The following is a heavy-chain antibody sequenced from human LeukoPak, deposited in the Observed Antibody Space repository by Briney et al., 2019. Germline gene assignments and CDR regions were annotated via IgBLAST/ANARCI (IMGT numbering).Heavy chain of an antibody. CDR2: IDPSDSYT. D-gene: IGHD1-26*01. Sequence: GESLKISCKGSGYIFTSYWISWVRQMPGKGLEWMGRIDPSDSYTSYSPSFQGHVTISADKSISTAFLQWSSLKASDTAMYYCATSPSGSSYLLDYWGQGTLVTVSS. J-gene: IGHJ4*02. V-gene: IGHV5-10-1*01. CDR3: ATSPSGSSYLLDY. CDR1: GYIFTSYW.